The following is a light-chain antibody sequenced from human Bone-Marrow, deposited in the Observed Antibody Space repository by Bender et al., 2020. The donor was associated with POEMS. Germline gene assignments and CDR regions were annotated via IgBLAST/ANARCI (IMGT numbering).Light chain of an antibody. CDR3: QVWDSSRDHPL. Sequence: QSALTQPPSASGSPGQSVTISCTGTSSDVGAYNRVSWYQQHPGKAPKLIIYEVSKRPSGVPDRFSGSKSGNTASLTVSGLQGGDEADYYCQVWDSSRDHPLFGGGTKLTVL. V-gene: IGLV2-8*01. J-gene: IGLJ3*02. CDR2: EVS. CDR1: SSDVGAYNR.